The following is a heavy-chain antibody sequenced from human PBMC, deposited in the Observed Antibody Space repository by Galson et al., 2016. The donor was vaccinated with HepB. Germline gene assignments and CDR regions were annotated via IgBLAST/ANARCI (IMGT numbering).Heavy chain of an antibody. V-gene: IGHV3-33*01. D-gene: IGHD2-2*02. Sequence: SLRLSCAASGFNFSSYGMHWVRQAPGKGLEWVAIIWYDGSNKFYAESVRGRFSISRDNSKNTLYLQLNSLKVEDTAVYYCARVYKVGGLYNEGDYGVDVWGQGTTVIVSS. CDR1: GFNFSSYG. CDR3: ARVYKVGGLYNEGDYGVDV. J-gene: IGHJ6*02. CDR2: IWYDGSNK.